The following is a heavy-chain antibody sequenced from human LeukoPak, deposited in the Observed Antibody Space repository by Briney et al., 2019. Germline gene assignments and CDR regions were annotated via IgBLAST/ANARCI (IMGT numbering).Heavy chain of an antibody. V-gene: IGHV3-74*01. CDR3: ARILCYKTGRSTVTFASEIDY. CDR1: GFTFSSHW. CDR2: INTDGSGT. Sequence: GGSLRLSCAASGFTFSSHWMHWVRQAAGKGLVWVSRINTDGSGTDYADSVKGRFTISRDNAKNTLYLQMNSLRAEDTAVYYCARILCYKTGRSTVTFASEIDYWGQGTLVTVSS. J-gene: IGHJ4*02. D-gene: IGHD4-11*01.